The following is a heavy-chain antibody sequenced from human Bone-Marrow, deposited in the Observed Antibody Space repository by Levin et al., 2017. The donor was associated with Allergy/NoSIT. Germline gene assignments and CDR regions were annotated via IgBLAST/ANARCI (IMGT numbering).Heavy chain of an antibody. Sequence: GESLKISCVASGFSISSSFITWVRQAPGKGLDWVSVIYSGGTTHYADSIKGRFTISRDNSNNRVHLQMNNVRDEDTAVYYCARVTLPGLIYAGGYFDLWGRGTLVTVSS. V-gene: IGHV3-53*01. CDR3: ARVTLPGLIYAGGYFDL. J-gene: IGHJ2*01. CDR2: IYSGGTT. CDR1: GFSISSSF. D-gene: IGHD3-16*01.